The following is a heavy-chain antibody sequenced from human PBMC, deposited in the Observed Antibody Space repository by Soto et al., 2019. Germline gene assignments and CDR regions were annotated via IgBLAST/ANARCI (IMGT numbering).Heavy chain of an antibody. J-gene: IGHJ5*02. CDR2: INHSGST. CDR3: ARGGPFSTGWFDP. CDR1: GGSFSGYY. D-gene: IGHD1-1*01. V-gene: IGHV4-34*01. Sequence: PSETLSLTCAVYGGSFSGYYWSWIRQPPGKGLEWIGEINHSGSTNYNPSLKSRVTISVDTSKNQFSLKLSSVTAADTAVYYCARGGPFSTGWFDPWGQGTLVTAPQ.